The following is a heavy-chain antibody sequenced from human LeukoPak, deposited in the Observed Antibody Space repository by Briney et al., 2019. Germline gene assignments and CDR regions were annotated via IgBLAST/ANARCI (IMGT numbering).Heavy chain of an antibody. CDR2: ISGSGGST. J-gene: IGHJ4*02. V-gene: IGHV3-23*01. D-gene: IGHD6-19*01. CDR3: AKDRDGEWLVRPYFDY. CDR1: GFTFSTYA. Sequence: GGSLRLSCTASGFTFSTYAMSWVRQAPGEGLEWVSGISGSGGSTYYTDSVKGRFTISRGNSKNTLYLQMNSLRAEDTAVYYCAKDRDGEWLVRPYFDYWGQGTLVTVSS.